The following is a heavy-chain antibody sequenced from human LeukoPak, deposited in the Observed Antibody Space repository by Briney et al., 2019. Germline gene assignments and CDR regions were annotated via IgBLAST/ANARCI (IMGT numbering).Heavy chain of an antibody. V-gene: IGHV4-59*08. CDR3: ARFSHCSGGSCYSGSDY. Sequence: SETLSLTCTVSGGSISSYYWSWIRQPAGKGLEWIGYIYYSGSTNYNPSLKSRVTISVDTSKNQFSLKLSSVTAADTAVYYCARFSHCSGGSCYSGSDYWGQGTLVTVSS. CDR2: IYYSGST. D-gene: IGHD2-15*01. J-gene: IGHJ4*02. CDR1: GGSISSYY.